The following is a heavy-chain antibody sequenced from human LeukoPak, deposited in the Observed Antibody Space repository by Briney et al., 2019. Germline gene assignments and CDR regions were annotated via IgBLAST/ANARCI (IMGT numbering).Heavy chain of an antibody. J-gene: IGHJ5*02. D-gene: IGHD2-15*01. Sequence: PSKTLSLTCTVSGASITSGGYYWSWIRQHPQRGLEWIAYLYYTGSSFYNPSLKSRVTISVDTSENQFSLNLNSVTAADTAVYYCATKPGYCSGGSCYSQNGNWFDPWGQGTLVTVSS. V-gene: IGHV4-31*03. CDR3: ATKPGYCSGGSCYSQNGNWFDP. CDR1: GASITSGGYY. CDR2: LYYTGSS.